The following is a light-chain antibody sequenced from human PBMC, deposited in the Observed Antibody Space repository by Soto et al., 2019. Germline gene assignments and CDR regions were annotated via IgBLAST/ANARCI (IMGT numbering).Light chain of an antibody. CDR1: QSVSSN. Sequence: EIVMTQSPAPLSVSPGERATLSCRASQSVSSNLAWYQKKPGQAPRLLIYGASTRATGIPARFSGSGSGTEFTLTISSLQSEDVAVYYCQQYNNWPPLTFGGGTKVEIK. CDR2: GAS. J-gene: IGKJ4*01. V-gene: IGKV3-15*01. CDR3: QQYNNWPPLT.